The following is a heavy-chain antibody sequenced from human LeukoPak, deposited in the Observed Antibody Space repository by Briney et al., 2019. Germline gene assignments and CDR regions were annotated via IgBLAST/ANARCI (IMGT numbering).Heavy chain of an antibody. D-gene: IGHD3-22*01. CDR3: AKADYYDSSGAGNFDY. CDR2: ISWNSGST. J-gene: IGHJ4*02. V-gene: IGHV3-9*03. Sequence: GGSLRLSCAASGFTFDDYAMHWVRQAPGKGLEWVSGISWNSGSTGYADSVKGRFTISRDNAKNSLYLQMNSLRAEDMALYYCAKADYYDSSGAGNFDYWGQGTLVTVSS. CDR1: GFTFDDYA.